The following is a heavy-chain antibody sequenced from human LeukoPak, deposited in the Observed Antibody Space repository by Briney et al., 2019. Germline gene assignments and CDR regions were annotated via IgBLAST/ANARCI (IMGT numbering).Heavy chain of an antibody. CDR2: ISYDGSNK. CDR3: ARGKYSSSSCADY. J-gene: IGHJ4*02. CDR1: GFTFSSYA. Sequence: GRSLRLSCAASGFTFSSYAMHWVRQAPGKGLEWVAVISYDGSNKYYADSVNGRFTISRDNSKNTLYLQMNSLRAEDTAVYYCARGKYSSSSCADYWGQGTLVTVSS. V-gene: IGHV3-30-3*01. D-gene: IGHD6-6*01.